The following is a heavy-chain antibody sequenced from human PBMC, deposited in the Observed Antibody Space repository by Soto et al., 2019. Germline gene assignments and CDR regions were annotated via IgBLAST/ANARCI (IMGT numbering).Heavy chain of an antibody. J-gene: IGHJ5*02. V-gene: IGHV3-23*01. CDR1: GFTFSSYA. CDR3: AKDGNPIPYLTGYYRLGWFDP. D-gene: IGHD3-9*01. Sequence: GGSLRLSCAASGFTFSSYAMSWVRQAPGKGLEWVSAISGSGGSTYYADSVKGRFTISRDNSKNTLYLQMNSLRAEDTAVYYCAKDGNPIPYLTGYYRLGWFDPWGQGTRVTVSS. CDR2: ISGSGGST.